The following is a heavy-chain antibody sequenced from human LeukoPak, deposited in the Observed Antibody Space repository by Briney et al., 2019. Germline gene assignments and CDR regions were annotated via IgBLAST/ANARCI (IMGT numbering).Heavy chain of an antibody. V-gene: IGHV3-23*01. J-gene: IGHJ6*02. CDR1: GFTFSSYA. D-gene: IGHD3-9*01. Sequence: PGGSLRLSCAASGFTFSSYAMSWVRQAPGKGLEWASAISGSGGSTYYADSVKGRFTISRDNSKNTLYLQMNSLRAEDTAVYYCAKDQYYDILTGPKTIYYYYGMDVWGQGTTVTVSS. CDR3: AKDQYYDILTGPKTIYYYYGMDV. CDR2: ISGSGGST.